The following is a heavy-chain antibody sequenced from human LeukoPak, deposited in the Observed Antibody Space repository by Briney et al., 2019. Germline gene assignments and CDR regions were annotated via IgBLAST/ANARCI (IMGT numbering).Heavy chain of an antibody. CDR3: AGRRYYYDSSGYYKYNWFDP. D-gene: IGHD3-22*01. CDR1: GGSISSSSYY. J-gene: IGHJ5*02. CDR2: IYYSGST. V-gene: IGHV4-39*01. Sequence: SETLSLTCTVSGGSISSSSYYWGWIRQPPGKGLEWIGSIYYSGSTYCNPSLKSRVTISVDTSKNQFSLKLSSVTAADTAVYYCAGRRYYYDSSGYYKYNWFDPWGQGTLVTVSS.